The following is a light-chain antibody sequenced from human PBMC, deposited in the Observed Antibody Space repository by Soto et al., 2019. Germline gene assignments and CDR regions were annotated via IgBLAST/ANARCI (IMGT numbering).Light chain of an antibody. CDR2: AAS. Sequence: VMTHAPATLSVSPCERATLSPRASQSVSSYLAWYQQKPGQAPRLLIFAASSRATGIPDRFSGSGSGTDFTLTISRLEPEDFAVYYCQQYGSSPGTFGQGTKVDIK. CDR1: QSVSSY. J-gene: IGKJ1*01. CDR3: QQYGSSPGT. V-gene: IGKV3-20*01.